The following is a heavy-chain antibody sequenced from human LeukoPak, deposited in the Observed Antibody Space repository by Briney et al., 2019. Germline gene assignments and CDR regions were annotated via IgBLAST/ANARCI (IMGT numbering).Heavy chain of an antibody. V-gene: IGHV4-34*01. Sequence: SETLSLTCAVHGGSFSGYYWSWIRQPPGKGLEWIGEINHSGSTNYNPSLKSRVTISVDTSKNQFSLKLSSVTAADTAVYYCARGFSAPYYDFWSGTQTHWYFDLWGRGTLVTVSS. J-gene: IGHJ2*01. CDR2: INHSGST. CDR1: GGSFSGYY. CDR3: ARGFSAPYYDFWSGTQTHWYFDL. D-gene: IGHD3-3*01.